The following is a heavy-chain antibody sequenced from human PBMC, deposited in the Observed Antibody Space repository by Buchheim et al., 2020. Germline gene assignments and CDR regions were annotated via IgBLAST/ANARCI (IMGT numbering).Heavy chain of an antibody. D-gene: IGHD2-8*01. CDR3: ARHDCTNGVCYTFTDENFDY. V-gene: IGHV5-10-1*03. Sequence: EVQLVQSGAEVKKPGESLRISCKGSGYSFTSYWISWVRQMPGEGLEWMGRIDPSDSYTNYSPSFQGHVTISADKSISTAYLQWSSLKASDTAMYYCARHDCTNGVCYTFTDENFDYWGQGTL. CDR2: IDPSDSYT. J-gene: IGHJ4*02. CDR1: GYSFTSYW.